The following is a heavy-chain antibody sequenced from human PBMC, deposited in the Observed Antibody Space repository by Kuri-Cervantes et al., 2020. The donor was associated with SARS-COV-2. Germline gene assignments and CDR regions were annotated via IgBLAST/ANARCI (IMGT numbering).Heavy chain of an antibody. D-gene: IGHD2-8*02. CDR3: ARVRYCTATNCMPFCDY. CDR2: IYHSGST. V-gene: IGHV4-4*02. J-gene: IGHJ4*02. Sequence: GSLRLSCAVSGDSISDSNNWWSWVRRPPGKGLEWIGEIYHSGSTNYSPSFKSRVTVSIDASKNHFSLKLNSVTAADTAVYYCARVRYCTATNCMPFCDYWGQGTLVTVSS. CDR1: GDSISDSNNW.